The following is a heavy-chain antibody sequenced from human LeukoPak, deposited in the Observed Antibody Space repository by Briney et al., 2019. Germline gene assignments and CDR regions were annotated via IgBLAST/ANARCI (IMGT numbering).Heavy chain of an antibody. V-gene: IGHV4-39*07. J-gene: IGHJ6*03. D-gene: IGHD2-21*02. CDR1: GVSISSSNYY. CDR2: IYYSGTT. Sequence: PSETLSLTCTVSGVSISSSNYYWGWIRQPPGKGLEWIGTIYYSGTTYYSPSLRSRVTISVDTSNNQFSLELSSVTAADTAVYYCARSAAYCGGDCYYHNYYYMDVWGKGTTVTVSS. CDR3: ARSAAYCGGDCYYHNYYYMDV.